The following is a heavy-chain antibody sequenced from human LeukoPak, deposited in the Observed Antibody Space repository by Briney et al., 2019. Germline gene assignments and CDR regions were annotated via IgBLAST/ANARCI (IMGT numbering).Heavy chain of an antibody. CDR1: GGSISSGGYC. CDR2: IYYSGST. CDR3: ARDSGGYSTYSSRAFDI. Sequence: SETLSLTCTVSGGSISSGGYCWSWVRQHPGKDLEWIGYIYYSGSTYYNPSLKSRVTISVDTSKNQFSLKLSSVTAADTAVYHCARDSGGYSTYSSRAFDIWGQGTMVTVSS. V-gene: IGHV4-31*03. D-gene: IGHD3-22*01. J-gene: IGHJ3*02.